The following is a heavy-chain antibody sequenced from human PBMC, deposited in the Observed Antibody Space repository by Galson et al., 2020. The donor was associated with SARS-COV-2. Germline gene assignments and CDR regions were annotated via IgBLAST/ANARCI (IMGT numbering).Heavy chain of an antibody. CDR2: ISYTAST. J-gene: IGHJ6*03. Sequence: SETLSLTCTVSGGSISTSSDYWGWIRQPPGKGLEWIGTISYTASTYYNPSLKSRVFISVDTSKNQFSLTLSSVTAADTGVYYGARRKYYNYYMDVWGKGTTVTISS. CDR1: GGSISTSSDY. V-gene: IGHV4-39*01. CDR3: ARRKYYNYYMDV.